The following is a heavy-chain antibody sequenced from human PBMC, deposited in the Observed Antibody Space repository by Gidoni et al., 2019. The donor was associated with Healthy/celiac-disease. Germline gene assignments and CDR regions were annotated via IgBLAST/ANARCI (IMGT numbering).Heavy chain of an antibody. CDR3: AKVAGITMIVVALYFDY. CDR2: LSGDGGST. CDR1: GFPFTHYA. Sequence: EVQLVESGGGLVQPGGSLRLSCAASGFPFTHYAMTWVRRAPVKVREWVSALSGDGGSTYYADSVKGRFTISRDNSKNTLYLQMNSLRADDTAVYYCAKVAGITMIVVALYFDYWGQGTLVTVSS. D-gene: IGHD3-22*01. V-gene: IGHV3-23*04. J-gene: IGHJ4*02.